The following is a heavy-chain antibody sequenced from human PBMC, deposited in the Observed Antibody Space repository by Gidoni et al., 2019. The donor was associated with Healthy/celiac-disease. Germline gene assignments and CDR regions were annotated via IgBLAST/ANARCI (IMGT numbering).Heavy chain of an antibody. CDR1: GYTFTTYY. CDR3: ARFRGYSGYDPNAEPPPYYDYDGMDV. Sequence: QVQLVQSGAEVKKPGASVKVSCKASGYTFTTYYMHWLRQAPGQGLEWMGIINPSGGSTSYAQKVKGRVTMNRDTSTSTVYMELSSLRSEDTAVYYCARFRGYSGYDPNAEPPPYYDYDGMDVWGQGTTVTVSS. D-gene: IGHD5-12*01. CDR2: INPSGGST. J-gene: IGHJ6*02. V-gene: IGHV1-46*01.